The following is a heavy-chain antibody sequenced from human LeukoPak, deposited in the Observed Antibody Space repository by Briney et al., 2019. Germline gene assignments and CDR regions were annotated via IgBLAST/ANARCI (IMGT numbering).Heavy chain of an antibody. V-gene: IGHV4-38-2*02. CDR3: ARSPDGVG. CDR2: IYHSGST. Sequence: SETLSLTCIVSGHSISSGYYWGWIRQPPGKGLEWIGSIYHSGSTYYNASLKSRVSISVDTSKNRFSLKLNSVTAADTAVYYCARSPDGVGWGQGTLVTVSS. J-gene: IGHJ4*02. D-gene: IGHD1-26*01. CDR1: GHSISSGYY.